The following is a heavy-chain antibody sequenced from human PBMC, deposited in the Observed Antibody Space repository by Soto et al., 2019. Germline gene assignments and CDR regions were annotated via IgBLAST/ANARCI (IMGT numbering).Heavy chain of an antibody. CDR1: GGSINSSSYF. D-gene: IGHD6-19*01. Sequence: SATLSLTCSVSGGSINSSSYFRGRVRQPPVKGLEWIGSISSSGSTYYNPSLRSRFTISRDNPKNTLYQQMNSLRAEDTAGYLCAIDVLAFSSGWYNFFDYWGQGTLVTVS. CDR3: AIDVLAFSSGWYNFFDY. CDR2: ISSSGST. V-gene: IGHV4-39*02. J-gene: IGHJ4*02.